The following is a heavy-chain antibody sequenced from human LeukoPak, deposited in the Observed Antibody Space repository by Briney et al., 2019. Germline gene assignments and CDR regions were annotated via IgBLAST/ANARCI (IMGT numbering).Heavy chain of an antibody. Sequence: GESLKISCKASGYSFSSYWIAWVRQMPGKGLEWMGIIYPGDSDTRYSPSFQGQVTISADKSISTAYLQWSSLKASDTAMYYCARRTHSLYGGYSYGYYFDYWGQGTLVTVSS. J-gene: IGHJ4*02. CDR1: GYSFSSYW. D-gene: IGHD5-18*01. CDR2: IYPGDSDT. CDR3: ARRTHSLYGGYSYGYYFDY. V-gene: IGHV5-51*01.